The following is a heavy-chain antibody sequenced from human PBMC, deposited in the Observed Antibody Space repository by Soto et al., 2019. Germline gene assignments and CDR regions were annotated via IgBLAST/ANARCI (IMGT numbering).Heavy chain of an antibody. J-gene: IGHJ6*02. CDR1: GFTLSSYD. CDR2: IGSGGDT. CDR3: TRKTPPTGMEV. D-gene: IGHD3-9*01. Sequence: EVQLVESGGGLVQPGGSLRLSCAASGFTLSSYDIHWVRQATGEGLAWVSGIGSGGDTHYADSVKGRFIISREDGKNSLYLQMNNLRVGDTVVYYCTRKTPPTGMEVWGQGATVTVSS. V-gene: IGHV3-13*01.